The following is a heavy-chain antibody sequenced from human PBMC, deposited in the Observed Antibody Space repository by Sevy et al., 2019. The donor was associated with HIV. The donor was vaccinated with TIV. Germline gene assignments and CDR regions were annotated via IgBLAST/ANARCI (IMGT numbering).Heavy chain of an antibody. Sequence: GGSLRLSCAASGFTFSSYEMNWVRQAPGKGLEWVSYISSSGSTIYYADSVKGRFNISRDNAKNSLYLQMNSLRAEDTAVYYCAREESRYSSGWYHFPHFDYWGQGTLVTVSS. V-gene: IGHV3-48*03. J-gene: IGHJ4*02. D-gene: IGHD6-19*01. CDR1: GFTFSSYE. CDR2: ISSSGSTI. CDR3: AREESRYSSGWYHFPHFDY.